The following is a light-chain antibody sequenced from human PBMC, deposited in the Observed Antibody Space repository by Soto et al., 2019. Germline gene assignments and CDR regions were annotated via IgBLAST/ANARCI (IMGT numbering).Light chain of an antibody. Sequence: EIVLTQSPGTLSLSPGERATFSCRASQSVSSTYLAWYQQKPGQAPRLLVYDVSTRATGIPDRFSGSGSGTDFTLTISRLAPEDFAVYYCQQYVTSPPRLTFGGGTKVEIK. V-gene: IGKV3-20*01. J-gene: IGKJ4*01. CDR1: QSVSSTY. CDR3: QQYVTSPPRLT. CDR2: DVS.